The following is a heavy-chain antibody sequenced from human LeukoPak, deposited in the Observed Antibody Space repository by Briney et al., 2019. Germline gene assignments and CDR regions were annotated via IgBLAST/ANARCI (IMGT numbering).Heavy chain of an antibody. Sequence: SETLSLTCTVSGGSISSYYWSSIRQPPGKGLEWIGYIYYSGSTNYNPSLKSRVTISVDTSKNQFSLKLSSVTAADTAVYYCAREFVPAAIFDYWGQGTLVTVSS. J-gene: IGHJ4*02. CDR3: AREFVPAAIFDY. D-gene: IGHD2-2*02. CDR2: IYYSGST. V-gene: IGHV4-59*01. CDR1: GGSISSYY.